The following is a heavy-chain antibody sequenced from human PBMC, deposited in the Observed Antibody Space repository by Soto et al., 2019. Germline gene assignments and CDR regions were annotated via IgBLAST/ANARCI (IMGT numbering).Heavy chain of an antibody. CDR2: LYYSGST. V-gene: IGHV4-59*01. CDR3: AGDFPGRDY. Sequence: QVQLQESGPGLVKPSETLSLTCTVSGGSIRSYYWSWIRQPPGKGLEWIGHLYYSGSTNYNPSLKSRVTISLDTSKNQFSLKLTSVTAAATAVYYCAGDFPGRDYWGQGTLVTVSS. CDR1: GGSIRSYY. J-gene: IGHJ4*02.